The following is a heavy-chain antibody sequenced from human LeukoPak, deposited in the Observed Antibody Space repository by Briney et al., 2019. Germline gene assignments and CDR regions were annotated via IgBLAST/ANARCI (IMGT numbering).Heavy chain of an antibody. Sequence: GGSLRLSCAASGFTFSSYGMHWVRQAPGKGLEWVAFIRYDGSNKYYADSVKGRFTISRDNSKNTLYLQMNSLRAEDTAVYYCARDSVGIAVAGGYYYYMDVWGKGTTVTISS. CDR1: GFTFSSYG. J-gene: IGHJ6*03. V-gene: IGHV3-30*02. D-gene: IGHD6-19*01. CDR3: ARDSVGIAVAGGYYYYMDV. CDR2: IRYDGSNK.